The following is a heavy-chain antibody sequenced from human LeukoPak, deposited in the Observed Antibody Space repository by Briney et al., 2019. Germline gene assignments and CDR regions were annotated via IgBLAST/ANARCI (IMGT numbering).Heavy chain of an antibody. D-gene: IGHD1-26*01. J-gene: IGHJ4*02. Sequence: SETLSLTCAVYGGSFSGYYWSWIRQPPGKGLEWIGEINHSGSTNYNPSLKSRVTISVDTSKNQFSQKLSSVTAADTAVYYCARGGVGATYFDYWGQGTLVTVSS. CDR3: ARGGVGATYFDY. V-gene: IGHV4-34*01. CDR1: GGSFSGYY. CDR2: INHSGST.